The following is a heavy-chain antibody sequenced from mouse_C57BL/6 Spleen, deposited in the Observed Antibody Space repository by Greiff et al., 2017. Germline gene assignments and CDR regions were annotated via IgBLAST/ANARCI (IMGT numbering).Heavy chain of an antibody. CDR3: ARYGTGPYAMDY. V-gene: IGHV7-3*01. CDR2: IRNKANGYTT. J-gene: IGHJ4*01. D-gene: IGHD4-1*01. Sequence: VQLKQSGGGLVQPGGSLSLSCAASGFTFTDYYMSWVRQPPGKALEWLGFIRNKANGYTTAYSASVQGRFTISRDNSHSILSLQMNALRAEDSATYYCARYGTGPYAMDYWGQGTSVTVSS. CDR1: GFTFTDYY.